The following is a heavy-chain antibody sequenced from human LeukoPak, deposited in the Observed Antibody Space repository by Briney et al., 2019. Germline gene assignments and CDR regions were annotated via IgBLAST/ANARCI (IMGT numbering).Heavy chain of an antibody. CDR2: IYPADSDI. J-gene: IGHJ4*02. Sequence: GESLKISCKGSGYSFTNYWIGWVRQMPGKGLEWMGIIYPADSDIRYNPSFRGHVTISADKSLTTAYLQWSSLKASDAAMYYCARQDVTTAHFDFRGQGALVTVSS. V-gene: IGHV5-51*01. CDR3: ARQDVTTAHFDF. CDR1: GYSFTNYW. D-gene: IGHD1-1*01.